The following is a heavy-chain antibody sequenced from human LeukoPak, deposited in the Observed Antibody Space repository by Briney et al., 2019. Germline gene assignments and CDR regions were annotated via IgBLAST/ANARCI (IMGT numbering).Heavy chain of an antibody. CDR3: AKDSSGYYHQAFDY. Sequence: PGRSLRLSCAASGFTFSSYGMHWVRQAPGKGLEWAAVIWYDGSNKYYADSVKGRFTISRDNSKNTLYLQMNSLRAEDTAVYYCAKDSSGYYHQAFDYWGQGTLVTVSS. D-gene: IGHD3-22*01. J-gene: IGHJ4*02. V-gene: IGHV3-33*06. CDR2: IWYDGSNK. CDR1: GFTFSSYG.